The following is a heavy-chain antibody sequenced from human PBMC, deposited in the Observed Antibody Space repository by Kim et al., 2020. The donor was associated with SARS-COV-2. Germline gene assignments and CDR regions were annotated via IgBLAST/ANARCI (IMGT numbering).Heavy chain of an antibody. V-gene: IGHV3-48*03. J-gene: IGHJ4*02. Sequence: GGSLRLSCAASGFTFSSYEMNWVRQAPGKGLEWVSYISSSGSTIYYADSVKGRFTISRDNAKNSLYLQMNSLRAEDTAVYYCARDVDYGSGSYWFWGQGTLVTVSS. CDR1: GFTFSSYE. CDR2: ISSSGSTI. D-gene: IGHD3-10*01. CDR3: ARDVDYGSGSYWF.